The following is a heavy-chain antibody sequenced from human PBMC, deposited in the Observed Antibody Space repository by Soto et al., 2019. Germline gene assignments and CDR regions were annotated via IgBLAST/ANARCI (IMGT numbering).Heavy chain of an antibody. D-gene: IGHD3-22*01. Sequence: SETLSLTGTVAGGSINSGDYYGSWIRQPPGKGPEWIGYISYSGSTYHNPSLKSRINISVDTSKNQFSLKLSSVTAADTAVYYCATVPTSYYDRSGYANAFDMWGQGAMVTVSS. J-gene: IGHJ3*02. CDR1: GGSINSGDYY. V-gene: IGHV4-30-4*01. CDR3: ATVPTSYYDRSGYANAFDM. CDR2: ISYSGST.